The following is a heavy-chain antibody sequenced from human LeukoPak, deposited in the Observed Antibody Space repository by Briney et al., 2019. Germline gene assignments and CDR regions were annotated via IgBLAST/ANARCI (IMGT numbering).Heavy chain of an antibody. CDR3: AREGGPYRPLDY. V-gene: IGHV4-4*02. J-gene: IGHJ4*02. CDR1: GGSISNTNW. Sequence: ADTLSLTCGVSGGSISNTNWWTWVRQPPGKGLEWIGEVNLQGSTNSNPSLKSRVAISVDKSENHISLKLTSVTAADTAVYYCAREGGPYRPLDYSGQGTLVTVAS. CDR2: VNLQGST.